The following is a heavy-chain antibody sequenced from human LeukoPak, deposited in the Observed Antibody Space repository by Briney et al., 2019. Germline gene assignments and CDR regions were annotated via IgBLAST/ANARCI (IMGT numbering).Heavy chain of an antibody. Sequence: GGSLRLSCAASGFTVSLYYMTWVRQAPGKGLEWVSVIYSGGPTYYADSVKGRFTISRDDSKNTVYLQVNSLRGEDTAVYFCARGWVVATGGFDMWGQGTMVTVSS. CDR3: ARGWVVATGGFDM. CDR1: GFTVSLYY. D-gene: IGHD2-8*02. J-gene: IGHJ3*02. CDR2: IYSGGPT. V-gene: IGHV3-53*01.